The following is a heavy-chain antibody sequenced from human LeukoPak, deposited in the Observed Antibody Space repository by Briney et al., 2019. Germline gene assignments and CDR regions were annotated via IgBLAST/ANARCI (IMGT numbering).Heavy chain of an antibody. CDR3: ARGPGPGVMAASNRNWFDP. Sequence: TSETLSLTCTVSGDSMRSVSYYWGWIRQPPGKGLEWIGNIYYSGNNYYNPSLKSRVTISVDTSKNQFSLRLNSVTAADTAVYYCARGPGPGVMAASNRNWFDPWGQGILVTVSS. CDR2: IYYSGNN. D-gene: IGHD3-16*01. V-gene: IGHV4-39*07. J-gene: IGHJ5*02. CDR1: GDSMRSVSYY.